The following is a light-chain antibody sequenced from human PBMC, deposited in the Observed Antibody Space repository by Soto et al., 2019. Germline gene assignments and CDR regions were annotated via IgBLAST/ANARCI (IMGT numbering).Light chain of an antibody. V-gene: IGLV1-51*01. J-gene: IGLJ3*02. CDR1: SSNIGNNY. CDR2: DNN. Sequence: QSVLTXPPSVSAAPGQKVIISCSGSSSNIGNNYVSWYQQLPGTAPKLLIYDNNKRPSGIPDRFSGSTSGTSATLGITGLQTGDEADYYCGTWDSSLSGGWVFGGGTKVTVL. CDR3: GTWDSSLSGGWV.